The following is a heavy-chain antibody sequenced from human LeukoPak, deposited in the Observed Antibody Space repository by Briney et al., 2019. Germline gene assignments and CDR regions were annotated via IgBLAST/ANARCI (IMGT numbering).Heavy chain of an antibody. CDR1: GFTFSSYG. CDR2: ISYDGSNK. J-gene: IGHJ3*02. Sequence: GGSLRLSCAASGFTFSSYGMHWVRQAPGKGLEWVAVISYDGSNKYYADSVKGRFTISRDNSKNTLYLQMNSLRAEDTAVYYCAKDPNHSLVAFDIWGQGTMVTVSS. V-gene: IGHV3-30*18. D-gene: IGHD2-15*01. CDR3: AKDPNHSLVAFDI.